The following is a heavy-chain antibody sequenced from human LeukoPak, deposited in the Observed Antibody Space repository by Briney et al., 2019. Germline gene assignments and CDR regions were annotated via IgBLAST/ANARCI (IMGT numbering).Heavy chain of an antibody. D-gene: IGHD3-22*01. J-gene: IGHJ6*03. CDR3: ARVQPVRDSSGYYYVSVYYYYYMDV. CDR1: GFTFSSHS. V-gene: IGHV3-21*01. CDR2: ISSSSSYI. Sequence: GGSLRLSCAASGFTFSSHSMNWVRQAPGKGLEWVSSISSSSSYIYYADSVKGRFTISRDNAKNSLYLQMYSLRAEDTAVYYCARVQPVRDSSGYYYVSVYYYYYMDVWGKGTTVTVSS.